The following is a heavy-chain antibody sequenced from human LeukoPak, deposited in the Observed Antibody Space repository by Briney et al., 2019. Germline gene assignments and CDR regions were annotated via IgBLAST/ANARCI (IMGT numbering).Heavy chain of an antibody. CDR1: GFTFNNHW. CDR2: INQDGSEK. Sequence: GGSLRLSCAASGFTFNNHWMSWVRQAPGKGLEWVANINQDGSEKYYVDSVKGRFTISRDNAKNSLYLQMNSLRAEDTAVYHCARDPAPQGWFDSWGQGTLVTVSS. CDR3: ARDPAPQGWFDS. J-gene: IGHJ5*01. V-gene: IGHV3-7*01.